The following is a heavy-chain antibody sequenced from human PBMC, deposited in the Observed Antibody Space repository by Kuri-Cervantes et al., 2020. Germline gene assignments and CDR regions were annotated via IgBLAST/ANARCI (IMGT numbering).Heavy chain of an antibody. CDR3: ARDWRYCSSTSCYAVRPGSFDY. D-gene: IGHD2-2*01. CDR1: GFTFSHCA. J-gene: IGHJ4*02. V-gene: IGHV3-23*01. Sequence: GGSLRLSCAASGFTFSHCAMSWVRQAPGKGLEVVSDISESGRDTYYIDSVKGRFTISRDYSKNTLYLQMNSLRAEDTAVYYCARDWRYCSSTSCYAVRPGSFDYWGQGTLVTVSS. CDR2: ISESGRDT.